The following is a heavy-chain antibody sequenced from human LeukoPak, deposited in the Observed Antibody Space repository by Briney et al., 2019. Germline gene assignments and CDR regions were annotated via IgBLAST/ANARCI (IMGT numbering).Heavy chain of an antibody. CDR3: AKGVKYQLLTYYYYYYMDV. Sequence: GGSLRLSCAASGFTFSRYNMNWVRQAPGKGLEWVSSISSGSSYIYYADSVKGRFTISRDNSENTLYLQMNSLRAEDTAVYYCAKGVKYQLLTYYYYYYMDVWGKGTTVTISS. V-gene: IGHV3-21*01. CDR1: GFTFSRYN. CDR2: ISSGSSYI. J-gene: IGHJ6*03. D-gene: IGHD2-2*01.